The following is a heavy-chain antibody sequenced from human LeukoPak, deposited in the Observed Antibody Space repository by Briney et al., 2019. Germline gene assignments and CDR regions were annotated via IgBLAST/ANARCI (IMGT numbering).Heavy chain of an antibody. CDR2: ISYDGSNK. Sequence: GGSLRLSCAASGFTFSSYGMHWVRQAPGKGLEWVAVISYDGSNKYYADSVKGRFTISRDNSKNTLYLQMNSLRAEDTAVYYCAGLGELSFFDYWGQGTLVTVSP. D-gene: IGHD3-16*02. CDR1: GFTFSSYG. V-gene: IGHV3-30*03. CDR3: AGLGELSFFDY. J-gene: IGHJ4*02.